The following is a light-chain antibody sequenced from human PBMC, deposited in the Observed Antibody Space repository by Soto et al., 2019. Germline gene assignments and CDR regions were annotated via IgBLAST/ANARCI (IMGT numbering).Light chain of an antibody. CDR1: QCISTN. V-gene: IGKV3-15*01. CDR3: QQYDNWPLT. J-gene: IGKJ3*01. CDR2: GAS. Sequence: EIVMTQSPATLSVSPGERASLSCRASQCISTNLAWYQQKPGQAPRLLIYGASTRATGIPARFSGSGSGTEFTLTISSPQSEDFAVYYCQQYDNWPLTFGPGTKVDIK.